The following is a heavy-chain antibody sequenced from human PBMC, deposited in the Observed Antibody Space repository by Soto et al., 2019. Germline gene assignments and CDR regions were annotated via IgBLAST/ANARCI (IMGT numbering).Heavy chain of an antibody. CDR2: IIPIFGTA. V-gene: IGHV1-69*01. D-gene: IGHD1-26*01. CDR3: ARGPPRGSRIFDAFDI. Sequence: QVQLVQSGAEVKKPGSSVKVSCKASGGTFSSYAISWVRQAPGQGLEWMGGIIPIFGTANYAQKFQGRVTITADESTSTAYMELSSLRSEDTAVYYCARGPPRGSRIFDAFDIWGQGTMVTVSS. J-gene: IGHJ3*02. CDR1: GGTFSSYA.